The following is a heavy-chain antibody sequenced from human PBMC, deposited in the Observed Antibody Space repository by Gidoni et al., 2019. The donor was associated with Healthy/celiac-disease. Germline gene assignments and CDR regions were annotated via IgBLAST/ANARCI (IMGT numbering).Heavy chain of an antibody. CDR3: ARMRYWSRLFDY. V-gene: IGHV4-34*01. D-gene: IGHD3-10*01. CDR2: INHSGST. Sequence: QVQLQQWGAGLLKPSETLSLTCAVYGGSFSGYYWSWIRQPPGKGLEWIGEINHSGSTNYNPSLKSRVTISVDTSKNQFSLKLSSVTAADTAVYYCARMRYWSRLFDYWGQGTLVTVSS. CDR1: GGSFSGYY. J-gene: IGHJ4*02.